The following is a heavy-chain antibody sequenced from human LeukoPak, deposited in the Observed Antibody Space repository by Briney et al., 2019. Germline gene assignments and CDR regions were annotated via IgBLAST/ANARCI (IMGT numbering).Heavy chain of an antibody. CDR1: GGSISSYY. V-gene: IGHV4-59*01. J-gene: IGHJ2*01. CDR3: ESPDSSRWYFHL. CDR2: IYYSGST. D-gene: IGHD6-13*01. Sequence: SETLSLTCTVSGGSISSYYWSWMRRPPGKGLEWIGYIYYSGSTNYNPSLKSRVTISVDTSKNQISLKLSSVTAADTAVYYCESPDSSRWYFHLWRRGPLVTASS.